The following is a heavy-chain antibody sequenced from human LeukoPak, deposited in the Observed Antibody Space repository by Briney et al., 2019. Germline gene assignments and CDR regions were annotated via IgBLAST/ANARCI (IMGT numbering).Heavy chain of an antibody. CDR3: ARDSLGTSSGWFDP. Sequence: PGGSLRLSCAASGFTFSSYGMHWVRQAPGKGLGWVAVIWSDGSNKYCADSVKGRFTISRDNSKNTLYLEMNSLRAEDTAVYYCARDSLGTSSGWFDPWGQGTLVTVSS. D-gene: IGHD6-19*01. J-gene: IGHJ5*02. V-gene: IGHV3-33*01. CDR1: GFTFSSYG. CDR2: IWSDGSNK.